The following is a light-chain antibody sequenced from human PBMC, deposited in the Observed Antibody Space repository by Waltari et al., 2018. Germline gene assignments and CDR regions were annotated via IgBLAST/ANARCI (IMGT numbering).Light chain of an antibody. CDR1: ASNIGGNL. CDR2: RSD. CDR3: SSYTTSGTLI. Sequence: QSVLTQPPSASGTPGQRVTISCSGSASNIGGNLVNWYQQLPGKAPKLLIYRSDQRPSGVPDRFSGSKTGTSASLAISGLQSDDEADYYCSSYTTSGTLIFGGGTTLTVL. J-gene: IGLJ2*01. V-gene: IGLV1-44*01.